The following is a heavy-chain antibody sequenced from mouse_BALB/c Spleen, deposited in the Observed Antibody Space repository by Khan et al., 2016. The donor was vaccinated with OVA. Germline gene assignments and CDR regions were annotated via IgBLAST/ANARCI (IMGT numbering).Heavy chain of an antibody. CDR1: GDSITSGY. J-gene: IGHJ3*01. Sequence: VQLKEPGPSLVKPSQTLSLTCSVTGDSITSGYWNWIRKFPGNKLEYMGYIIYTGYTYYNPSLQSRISITRHTSKDQYYLQLNSVTDEDTATYYCARSTYRYAFVYWGQGTLVTVSA. D-gene: IGHD2-12*01. CDR2: IIYTGYT. V-gene: IGHV3-8*02. CDR3: ARSTYRYAFVY.